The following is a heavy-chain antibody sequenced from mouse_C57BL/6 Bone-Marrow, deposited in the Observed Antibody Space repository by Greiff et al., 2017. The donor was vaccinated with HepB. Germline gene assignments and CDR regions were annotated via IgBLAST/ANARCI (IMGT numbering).Heavy chain of an antibody. CDR3: TRDRDYGSSRYFDV. CDR2: ISSGGDYI. CDR1: GFTFSSYA. J-gene: IGHJ1*03. Sequence: EVKLVESGEGLVKPGGSLKLSCAASGFTFSSYAMSWVRQTPEKRLEWVAYISSGGDYIYYADTVKGRFTISRDNARNTLYLQMSSRKSEDTAMYYCTRDRDYGSSRYFDVWGTGTTVTVSS. D-gene: IGHD1-1*01. V-gene: IGHV5-9-1*02.